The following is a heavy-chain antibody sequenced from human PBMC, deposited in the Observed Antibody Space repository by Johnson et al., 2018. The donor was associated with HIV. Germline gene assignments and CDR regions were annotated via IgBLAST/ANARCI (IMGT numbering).Heavy chain of an antibody. J-gene: IGHJ3*02. V-gene: IGHV3-20*04. D-gene: IGHD6-6*01. CDR2: ISGSGGST. Sequence: VQLVESGGGVVRPGRSLRLSCAASGFTFSSYGMHWVRQAPGKGLEWVSAISGSGGSTSYADSVKGRFTISRDNAKNSLYLQMNSLRAEDTALYYCARDLDSSSSEDAFDIWGQGTMVTVSS. CDR1: GFTFSSYG. CDR3: ARDLDSSSSEDAFDI.